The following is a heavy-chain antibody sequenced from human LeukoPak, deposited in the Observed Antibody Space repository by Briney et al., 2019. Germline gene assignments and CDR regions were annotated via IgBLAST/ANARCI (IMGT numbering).Heavy chain of an antibody. V-gene: IGHV3-23*01. D-gene: IGHD3-22*01. Sequence: GGSLRLSCAASGFTFSSYAMGWVRQAPGKGLEWVSALSGSGGSTYYADSVKGRFTISRDNSKNTLYLQMNSLRAEDTAVYYCAKDGGDDSSGYDAFDIWGQGTMVTVSS. J-gene: IGHJ3*02. CDR3: AKDGGDDSSGYDAFDI. CDR2: LSGSGGST. CDR1: GFTFSSYA.